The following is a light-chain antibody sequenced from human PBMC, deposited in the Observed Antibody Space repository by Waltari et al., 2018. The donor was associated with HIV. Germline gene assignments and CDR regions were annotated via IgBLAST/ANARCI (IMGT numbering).Light chain of an antibody. CDR1: GNNFGTDNF. J-gene: IGLJ2*01. CDR3: VSYTEKDTFLL. Sequence: QSPWTHPPPPPGSPGPSSPTPSPAPGNNFGTDNFSSGYQPHPGKPPKLLIYDVTRRPPGIPDRFSGTKSGYTASLTVSDLQVEDEADYYCVSYTEKDTFLLFGGGTKLAV. V-gene: IGLV2-8*01. CDR2: DVT.